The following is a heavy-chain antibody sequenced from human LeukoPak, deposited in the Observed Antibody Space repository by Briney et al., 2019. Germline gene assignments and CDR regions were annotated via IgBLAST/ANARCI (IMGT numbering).Heavy chain of an antibody. D-gene: IGHD6-13*01. V-gene: IGHV3-53*01. J-gene: IGHJ3*02. CDR2: IYSGGST. Sequence: GGSLRLSCAASGFTVSSNYMSWVRQAPGKGLEWVSVIYSGGSTYYADSVKGRFTISRDNSKNTLYLQMNSLRAEDTAVYYCWGKAAAGGYAFDIWGQGTMVTVSS. CDR3: WGKAAAGGYAFDI. CDR1: GFTVSSNY.